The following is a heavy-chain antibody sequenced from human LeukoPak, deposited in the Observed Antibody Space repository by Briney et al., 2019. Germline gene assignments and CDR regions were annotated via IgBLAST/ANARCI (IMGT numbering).Heavy chain of an antibody. CDR1: GYTFTDYY. D-gene: IGHD6-13*01. Sequence: ASVKVSCKASGYTFTDYYMQWVRQAPGQGLEWMGWISGSNGNTNYAQKLQGRVTMTTDTSTSTAYMGPRSLRSDDTAVYYCARYPLSYSSNWHYYFDYWGQGTLLTVSS. CDR2: ISGSNGNT. V-gene: IGHV1-18*04. J-gene: IGHJ4*02. CDR3: ARYPLSYSSNWHYYFDY.